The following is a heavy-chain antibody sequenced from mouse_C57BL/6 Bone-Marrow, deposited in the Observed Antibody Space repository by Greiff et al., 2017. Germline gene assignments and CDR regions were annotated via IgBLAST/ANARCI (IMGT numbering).Heavy chain of an antibody. V-gene: IGHV1-64*01. CDR1: GYTFTSYW. CDR3: ARGGYYEGFSY. Sequence: QVQLQQPGAELVKPGASVKLSCKASGYTFTSYWMHWVEQRPGQGLEWIGMIHPNSGSTNYNEKFKSKATLTVDKSSSTAYMQLSSLTSEDSAVYYCARGGYYEGFSYWGQGALVTVSA. J-gene: IGHJ3*01. CDR2: IHPNSGST. D-gene: IGHD2-3*01.